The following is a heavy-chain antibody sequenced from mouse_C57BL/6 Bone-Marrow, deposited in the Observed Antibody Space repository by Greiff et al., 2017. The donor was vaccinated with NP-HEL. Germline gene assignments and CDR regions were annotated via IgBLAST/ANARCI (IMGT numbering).Heavy chain of an antibody. J-gene: IGHJ4*01. D-gene: IGHD1-1*01. CDR1: GFTFSSYA. V-gene: IGHV5-4*01. CDR3: ARDPDYGSSYGYYAMDY. Sequence: EVKLMESGGGLVKPGGSLKLSCAASGFTFSSYAMSWVRQTPEKRLEWVATISDGGSYTYYPDNVKGRFTISRDNAKNNLYLQMSHLKSEDTAMYYCARDPDYGSSYGYYAMDYWGQGTSVTVSS. CDR2: ISDGGSYT.